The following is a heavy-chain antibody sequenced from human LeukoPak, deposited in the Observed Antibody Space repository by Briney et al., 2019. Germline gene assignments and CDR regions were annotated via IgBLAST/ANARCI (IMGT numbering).Heavy chain of an antibody. CDR3: ARDGTPYGDKNYYYGMDV. Sequence: GGSLRLSCAASGFTFSSYWMHWVRQAPGKGLVWVSRINRDGSSTSYADSVKGRFTISRDNAKNTLYLQMNSLRAEDTAVYYCARDGTPYGDKNYYYGMDVWGQGTTVTVSS. CDR1: GFTFSSYW. J-gene: IGHJ6*02. CDR2: INRDGSST. D-gene: IGHD4-23*01. V-gene: IGHV3-74*01.